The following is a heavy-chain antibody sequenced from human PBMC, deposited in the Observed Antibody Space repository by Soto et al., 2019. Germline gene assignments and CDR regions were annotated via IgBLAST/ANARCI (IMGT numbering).Heavy chain of an antibody. V-gene: IGHV4-59*08. J-gene: IGHJ4*02. CDR1: GGSISGYY. D-gene: IGHD1-1*01. CDR2: IYYSGSS. Sequence: LSLTCTVSGGSISGYYWSWIRQPPGKGLEWIAYIYYSGSSNSNPSLKSRVTISVDTSKNQFSLKLSSVTAADTAVYYCARHSNEYRKSLDYWGQGTLVTVSS. CDR3: ARHSNEYRKSLDY.